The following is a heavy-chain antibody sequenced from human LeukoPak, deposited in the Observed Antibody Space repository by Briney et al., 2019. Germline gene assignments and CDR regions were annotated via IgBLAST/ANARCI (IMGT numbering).Heavy chain of an antibody. J-gene: IGHJ5*02. CDR1: GGSISSYY. D-gene: IGHD2-2*01. V-gene: IGHV4-59*01. CDR2: IYYSGST. CDR3: ARLYCSSTSCRMNWFDP. Sequence: SSETLSLTCTVSGGSISSYYWSWIRQPPGKGLEWIGYIYYSGSTNYNPSLKSRVTISVDTSKNQFSLKLSSVTAADTAAYYCARLYCSSTSCRMNWFDPWGQGTLVTVSS.